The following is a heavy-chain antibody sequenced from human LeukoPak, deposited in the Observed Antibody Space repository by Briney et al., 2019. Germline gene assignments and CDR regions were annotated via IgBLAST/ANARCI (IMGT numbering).Heavy chain of an antibody. CDR1: GFTFSSYS. D-gene: IGHD3-10*01. CDR3: AKDDRSVVRGTSDF. J-gene: IGHJ4*02. CDR2: ISSSSSYI. V-gene: IGHV3-21*04. Sequence: GGSLRLSCAASGFTFSSYSMNWVRQAPGKGLEWVSSISSSSSYIYYADSVKGRFTISRDNAKNSLYLQMNSLRAEDTAVYYCAKDDRSVVRGTSDFWGQGSLVTVSS.